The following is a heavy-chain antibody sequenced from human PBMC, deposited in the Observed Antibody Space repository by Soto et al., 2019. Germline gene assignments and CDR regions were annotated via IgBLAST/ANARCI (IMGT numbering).Heavy chain of an antibody. CDR2: IIPILGIA. Sequence: QVQLVQSGAGVKKPGSSVKVSCKASGGTFSSYTISWVRQAPGQGLEWMGRIIPILGIANYAQKFQGRVTITADKSTSTAYMELSSLRSEDTAVYYCASDGYYYYYGMDVWGQGTTVTVSS. V-gene: IGHV1-69*02. CDR1: GGTFSSYT. CDR3: ASDGYYYYYGMDV. J-gene: IGHJ6*02.